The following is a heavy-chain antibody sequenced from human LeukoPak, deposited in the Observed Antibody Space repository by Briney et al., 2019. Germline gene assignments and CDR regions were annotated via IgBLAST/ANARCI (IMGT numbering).Heavy chain of an antibody. CDR2: IIPIFGTA. J-gene: IGHJ4*02. V-gene: IGHV1-69*13. CDR1: GCTFSSYA. CDR3: ARESTDYYDSSGYYYGPVY. D-gene: IGHD3-22*01. Sequence: ASVKLSCTASGCTFSSYAISWVRQAPGQGLEWMGGIIPIFGTANYAQNLQGRVTITADESTSTAYMELNNLRSEDTAVYYCARESTDYYDSSGYYYGPVYWGQGTLVTVSS.